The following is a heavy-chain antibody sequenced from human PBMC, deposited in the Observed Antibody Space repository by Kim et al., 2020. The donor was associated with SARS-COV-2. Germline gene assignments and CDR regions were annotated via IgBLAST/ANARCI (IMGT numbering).Heavy chain of an antibody. V-gene: IGHV4-59*08. Sequence: SETLSLTCTASGGSISSYYWSWIRQPPGKGLEWIGYIYYSGSTNYNPSLKNRVTISVDTSKNQFSLKLSSVTAADTAVYYCARLSRYFDWLLLSPSNTDPTVYFDYWGQGTLVTVSS. D-gene: IGHD3-9*01. J-gene: IGHJ4*02. CDR2: IYYSGST. CDR1: GGSISSYY. CDR3: ARLSRYFDWLLLSPSNTDPTVYFDY.